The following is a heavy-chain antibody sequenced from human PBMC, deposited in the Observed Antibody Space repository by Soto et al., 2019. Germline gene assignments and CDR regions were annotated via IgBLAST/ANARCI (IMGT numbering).Heavy chain of an antibody. CDR3: ARDGETEAPFSMDV. V-gene: IGHV3-33*01. J-gene: IGHJ6*02. Sequence: ESGGGVVQPGRSLRLSCTASGFSLNNYGIHWVRQAPGEGPKWVAFIWHDGNKYYADSVRGRFTISRDSSENTLFLQMNSLRAEDTAVYFCARDGETEAPFSMDVWGQGTAVTVSS. CDR2: IWHDGNK. CDR1: GFSLNNYG. D-gene: IGHD2-21*01.